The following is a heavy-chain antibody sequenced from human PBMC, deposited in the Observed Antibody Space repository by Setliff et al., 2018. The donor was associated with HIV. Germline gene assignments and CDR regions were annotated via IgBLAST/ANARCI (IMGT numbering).Heavy chain of an antibody. D-gene: IGHD7-27*01. CDR1: GFIFSTYA. V-gene: IGHV3-30*01. CDR2: ISYDGSDK. Sequence: PGGSLRLSCAASGFIFSTYAMHWVRQAPGKGLEWVAVISYDGSDKFYADSVKGRFTISRDNSKNTLFLQMNSLRSEDTAVYYCARGGWGFSLDSWGQGTLVTVSS. CDR3: ARGGWGFSLDS. J-gene: IGHJ5*01.